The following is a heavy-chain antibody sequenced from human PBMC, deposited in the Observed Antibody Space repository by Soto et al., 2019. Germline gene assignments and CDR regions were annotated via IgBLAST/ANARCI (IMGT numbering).Heavy chain of an antibody. Sequence: SETLSLTCTVSGGSISSYYWSWIRQPPGKGLEWIGYIYYSGSTNYNPSLKSRVTISVDTSKNQFSLKLSSVTAADTAVYYCARGGGSYYFGPLDYWGQGTLVTVSS. CDR3: ARGGGSYYFGPLDY. J-gene: IGHJ4*02. V-gene: IGHV4-59*01. CDR1: GGSISSYY. D-gene: IGHD1-26*01. CDR2: IYYSGST.